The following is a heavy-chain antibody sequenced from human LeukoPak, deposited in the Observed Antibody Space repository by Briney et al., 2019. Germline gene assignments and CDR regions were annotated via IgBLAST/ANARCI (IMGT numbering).Heavy chain of an antibody. CDR3: ANWFGDLPGAYYYGMDV. V-gene: IGHV3-23*01. CDR2: ISGSGGST. D-gene: IGHD3-10*01. CDR1: GFTFSSYA. Sequence: PGGSLRLSCAASGFTFSSYAMSWVRQAPGKGLEWVSAISGSGGSTYYADSVKGRFTISRDNSKNTLYLQMNSLRAEDTAVYYCANWFGDLPGAYYYGMDVWGKGTTVTVSS. J-gene: IGHJ6*04.